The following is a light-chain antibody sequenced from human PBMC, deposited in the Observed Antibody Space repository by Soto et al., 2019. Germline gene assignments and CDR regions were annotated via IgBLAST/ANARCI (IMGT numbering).Light chain of an antibody. CDR2: DVS. CDR1: SSDVGGYNY. Sequence: QSALTQPASVSGSPGQSITISCTGTSSDVGGYNYVSWYQHYPGKAPKLMIYDVSNRPSGVSNRFSGSKSGNTASLTISGLQAEDEGDYYCSSYTGSSTPYVVFGGGTKLTVL. CDR3: SSYTGSSTPYVV. V-gene: IGLV2-14*03. J-gene: IGLJ2*01.